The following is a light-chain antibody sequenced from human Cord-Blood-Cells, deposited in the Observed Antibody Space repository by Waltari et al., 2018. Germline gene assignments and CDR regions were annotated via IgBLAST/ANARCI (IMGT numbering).Light chain of an antibody. CDR3: QQYGSSPLT. J-gene: IGKJ4*01. Sequence: ETVLTQSPGTLSFSPGQIATLSCRASQSVSSSYLAWYQQKPGQAPRLLIYGASSRATGIPDRFSGSGSGTDFTLTISRLEPEDFAVYYCQQYGSSPLTFGGGTKVEIK. CDR2: GAS. CDR1: QSVSSSY. V-gene: IGKV3-20*01.